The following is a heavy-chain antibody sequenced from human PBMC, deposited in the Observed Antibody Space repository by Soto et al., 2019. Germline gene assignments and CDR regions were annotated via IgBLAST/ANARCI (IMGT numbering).Heavy chain of an antibody. J-gene: IGHJ6*02. D-gene: IGHD6-19*01. CDR1: GFTFSSYG. CDR3: LKEGSSGWPYFYDMDV. V-gene: IGHV3-30*18. CDR2: ISYDGSNK. Sequence: GGSLRLSCAASGFTFSSYGMHWVRQAPGKGLEWVAVISYDGSNKYYADSVKGRFTISRDNSKNTLYLQMSSLRAEDTAVYYCLKEGSSGWPYFYDMDVWGQGTTVTVSS.